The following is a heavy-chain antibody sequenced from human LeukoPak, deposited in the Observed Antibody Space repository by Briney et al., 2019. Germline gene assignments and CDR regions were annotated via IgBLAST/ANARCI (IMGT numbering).Heavy chain of an antibody. D-gene: IGHD6-13*01. Sequence: ASVKVSCKASGYTFTGYYMHWVRQAPGQGLEWMGWINTNTGNPTYAQGFTGRFVFSLDTSVSTAYLQISSLKAEDTAMYYCAIPRIVAAGPAFDYWGQGTLVTVSS. V-gene: IGHV7-4-1*02. CDR1: GYTFTGYY. CDR3: AIPRIVAAGPAFDY. CDR2: INTNTGNP. J-gene: IGHJ4*02.